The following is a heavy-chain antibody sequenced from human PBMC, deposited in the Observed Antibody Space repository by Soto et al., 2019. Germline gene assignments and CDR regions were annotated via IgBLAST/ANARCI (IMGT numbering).Heavy chain of an antibody. CDR3: ARSRGGYFDY. CDR1: GGSISGYY. J-gene: IGHJ4*02. D-gene: IGHD3-22*01. V-gene: IGHV4-59*01. Sequence: PSETLSLTCTVSGGSISGYYWSWIRQPPGKRLEWIGYIDYYGSTNYNPSLKSRVTISVDTSKNQFSLKLSSVTAADTAVYYCARSRGGYFDYWGQGTLVTVSS. CDR2: IDYYGST.